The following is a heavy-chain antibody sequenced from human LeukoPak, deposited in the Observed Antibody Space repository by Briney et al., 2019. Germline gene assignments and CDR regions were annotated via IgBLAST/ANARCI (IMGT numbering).Heavy chain of an antibody. Sequence: GGSLRLSCAASGFIFSEYWMNWVRQAPGKGLEWVTNIKQDGSEKYYVDSVKGRFTISRDNAKNSLYLQMNSLRAEDTAVYYCARQGAGGRAFDIWGQGTMVTVSS. CDR1: GFIFSEYW. V-gene: IGHV3-7*01. CDR3: ARQGAGGRAFDI. D-gene: IGHD6-19*01. CDR2: IKQDGSEK. J-gene: IGHJ3*02.